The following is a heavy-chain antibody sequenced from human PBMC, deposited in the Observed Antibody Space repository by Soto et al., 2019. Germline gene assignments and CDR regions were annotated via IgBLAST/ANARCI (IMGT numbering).Heavy chain of an antibody. Sequence: EVQLVESGGGLVQPGGSLRLSCAASGFTFSGSWMNWVSQAPGKGLVWVSRINGDGSGTSYADFVKGRFTISRDDAKNTLFLQMNGLRAEDTAVYYCARGIFGAGTANDYWGQGTLVTVSS. CDR2: INGDGSGT. CDR1: GFTFSGSW. D-gene: IGHD3-3*01. CDR3: ARGIFGAGTANDY. J-gene: IGHJ4*02. V-gene: IGHV3-74*01.